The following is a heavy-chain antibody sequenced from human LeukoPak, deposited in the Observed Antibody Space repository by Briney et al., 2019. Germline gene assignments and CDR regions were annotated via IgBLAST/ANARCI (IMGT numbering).Heavy chain of an antibody. CDR1: GGSISSGSYY. D-gene: IGHD3-9*01. J-gene: IGHJ4*02. V-gene: IGHV4-61*02. CDR2: IYTSGST. Sequence: TLSLTCTVSGGSISSGSYYWSWIRQPAGKGLEWIGRIYTSGSTNYNPSLKSRVTISVDTSKNQFSLKLSSVTAADTAVYYCARGPYYDILTGQFDYWGQGTLVTVSS. CDR3: ARGPYYDILTGQFDY.